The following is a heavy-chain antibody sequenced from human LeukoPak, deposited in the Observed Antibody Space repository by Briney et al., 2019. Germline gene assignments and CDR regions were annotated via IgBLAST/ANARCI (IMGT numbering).Heavy chain of an antibody. CDR2: ISYDGSNK. CDR3: ARVQGMATIPPYFDY. Sequence: GGSLRLSRAASGFTFSSYAMHWVRQAPGKGLEWVAVISYDGSNKYYADSVKGRFTISRDNSKNTLYLQMNSLRAEDTAVYYCARVQGMATIPPYFDYWGPGNPGHRLL. D-gene: IGHD5-24*01. V-gene: IGHV3-30-3*01. CDR1: GFTFSSYA. J-gene: IGHJ4*02.